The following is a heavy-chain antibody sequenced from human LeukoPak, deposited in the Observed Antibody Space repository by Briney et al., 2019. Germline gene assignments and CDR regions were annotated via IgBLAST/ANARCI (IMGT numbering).Heavy chain of an antibody. CDR1: GYSISSGKY. V-gene: IGHV4-38-2*02. CDR3: ARGIPFYCGGDCYRSGAFDI. D-gene: IGHD2-21*02. CDR2: IYERGST. Sequence: SETLSLTCSVSGYSISSGKYWAWIRPTPGKGLEGIGTIYERGSTYYTPSLKSRVTMSVDTSKNQFSLSLTSVTAADTAVYFCARGIPFYCGGDCYRSGAFDIWGQGTMVTVSS. J-gene: IGHJ3*02.